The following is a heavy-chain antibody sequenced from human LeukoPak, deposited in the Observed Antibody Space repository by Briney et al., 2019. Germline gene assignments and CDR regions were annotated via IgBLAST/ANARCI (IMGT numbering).Heavy chain of an antibody. CDR3: QTIAVAGIAY. J-gene: IGHJ4*02. V-gene: IGHV4-4*02. CDR1: GGSIASGNW. CDR2: IYHSGTT. Sequence: SETLSLTCTVSGGSIASGNWWSWVRQPPGEGLEWIGEIYHSGTTNYSPSLKRPVTISIDKSKNQFTLRLNSVTAADTAVYYCQTIAVAGIAYWGQGTLVTVSS. D-gene: IGHD6-19*01.